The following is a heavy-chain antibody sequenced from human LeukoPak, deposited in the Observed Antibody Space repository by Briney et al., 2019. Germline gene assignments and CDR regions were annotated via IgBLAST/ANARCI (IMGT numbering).Heavy chain of an antibody. V-gene: IGHV4-28*01. CDR2: IFYNGGA. CDR3: VRNQAEASNHGAMDI. J-gene: IGHJ3*02. D-gene: IGHD6-19*01. Sequence: PSETLSLTCTVSGYSITSSNCWCWIRQPPGKGLEWIGYIFYNGGAYYNTSLNSRVTMSIDASKNQFSLKLRSVTAVDTAMYYCVRNQAEASNHGAMDIWGQGTMVTVSS. CDR1: GYSITSSNC.